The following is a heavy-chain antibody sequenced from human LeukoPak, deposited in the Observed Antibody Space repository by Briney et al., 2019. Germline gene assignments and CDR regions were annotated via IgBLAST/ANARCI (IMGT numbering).Heavy chain of an antibody. CDR1: GGSFSGYY. CDR3: ARTYSLRMIVVVITAHFDY. D-gene: IGHD3-22*01. Sequence: SETLSLTCAVYGGSFSGYYWSWIRQPPGKGLEWIGEINHSGSTNYNPSLKSRVTISVDTSKNQFSLKLSSVTAADTAVYYCARTYSLRMIVVVITAHFDYWGQGTLVTVSS. CDR2: INHSGST. J-gene: IGHJ4*02. V-gene: IGHV4-34*01.